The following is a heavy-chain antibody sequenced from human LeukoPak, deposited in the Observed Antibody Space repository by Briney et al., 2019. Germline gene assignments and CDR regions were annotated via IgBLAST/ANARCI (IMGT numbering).Heavy chain of an antibody. Sequence: GESLKISCKGSGYSFTSYWIGWVRQMPGKGLEWMGIIYPGDSDTRYSPSFQGQVTISADKSISTAYLQWSSLKASDTAMYYCASRQWPRGTLFDYWGQGSLVTVSS. V-gene: IGHV5-51*01. CDR1: GYSFTSYW. CDR2: IYPGDSDT. D-gene: IGHD6-19*01. J-gene: IGHJ4*02. CDR3: ASRQWPRGTLFDY.